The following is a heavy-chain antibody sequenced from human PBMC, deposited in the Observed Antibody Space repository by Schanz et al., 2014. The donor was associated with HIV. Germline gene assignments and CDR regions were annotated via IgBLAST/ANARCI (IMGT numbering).Heavy chain of an antibody. CDR1: GISLTNNA. D-gene: IGHD3-10*01. CDR3: ARVHYYASGSYYTESGAFDI. Sequence: EVQQVLESGGGLVQPGGSLRLSCAASGISLTNNAMTWVRQAPGKGLEWISYISFDSNTIYYADSVQGRFTISRDNAKNSLFLQMTSLRDEDTAVYYCARVHYYASGSYYTESGAFDIWGQGTMVTVSS. CDR2: ISFDSNTI. J-gene: IGHJ3*02. V-gene: IGHV3-48*02.